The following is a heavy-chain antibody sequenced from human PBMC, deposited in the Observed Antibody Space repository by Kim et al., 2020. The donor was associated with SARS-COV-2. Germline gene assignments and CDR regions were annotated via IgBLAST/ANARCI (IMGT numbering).Heavy chain of an antibody. V-gene: IGHV1-8*01. CDR2: MNPNSGNT. D-gene: IGHD2-15*01. CDR1: GYTFTSYD. CDR3: ARGVHRSSSRWFDP. Sequence: ASVKVSCKASGYTFTSYDINWVRQATGKGLEWMGWMNPNSGNTGYAQKFQGRVTMTRNTSISTAYMELSSLRSEDTAVYYCARGVHRSSSRWFDPWGQGTLVTVSS. J-gene: IGHJ5*02.